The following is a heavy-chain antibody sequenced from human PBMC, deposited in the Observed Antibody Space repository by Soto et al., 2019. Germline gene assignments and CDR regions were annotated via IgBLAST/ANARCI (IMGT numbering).Heavy chain of an antibody. CDR1: GGSISTYY. Sequence: QVQLQESGPGLVKPSESLSLTCTVSGGSISTYYWSWIRQPPGKGLEWIGYISYSGTTNYNPSLKSRVTISVDTSKNQFSLKLSSVNAADTAVYYCARGRQWLDSSWFDPWGQGTLVTVSS. J-gene: IGHJ5*02. D-gene: IGHD6-19*01. CDR3: ARGRQWLDSSWFDP. CDR2: ISYSGTT. V-gene: IGHV4-59*01.